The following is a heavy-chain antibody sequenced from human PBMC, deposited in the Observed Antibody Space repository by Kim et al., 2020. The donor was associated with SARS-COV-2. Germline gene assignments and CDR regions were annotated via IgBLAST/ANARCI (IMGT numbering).Heavy chain of an antibody. D-gene: IGHD6-13*01. CDR1: GFTFSSYA. Sequence: GGSLRLSCAASGFTFSSYAMHWVRQAPGKGLEWVAVISYDGSNKYYADSVKGRFTISRDNSKNTLYLQMNSLRAEDTAVYYCASLYGSSWYEGARERGIWGQGTMVTVSS. CDR3: ASLYGSSWYEGARERGI. CDR2: ISYDGSNK. J-gene: IGHJ4*02. V-gene: IGHV3-30*04.